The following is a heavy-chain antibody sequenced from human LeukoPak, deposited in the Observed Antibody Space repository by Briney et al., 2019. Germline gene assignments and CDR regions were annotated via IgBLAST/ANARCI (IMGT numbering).Heavy chain of an antibody. J-gene: IGHJ4*02. CDR1: GFTFSSYA. D-gene: IGHD3-22*01. CDR3: ARDPSSGYYYD. Sequence: GGSLRLSCAASGFTFSSYAMHWVRQAPGKGLEWVAVISYDGSNKYYADSVKGRFTISRDNSKNTLYLQMNSLRAEDTAVYYCARDPSSGYYYDWGQGTLVTVSS. CDR2: ISYDGSNK. V-gene: IGHV3-30*04.